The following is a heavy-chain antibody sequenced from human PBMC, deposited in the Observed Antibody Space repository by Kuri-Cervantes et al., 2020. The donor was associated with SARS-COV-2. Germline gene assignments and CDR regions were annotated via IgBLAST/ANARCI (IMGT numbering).Heavy chain of an antibody. CDR2: INHSGST. Sequence: SETLSLTCAVYGVSFSGYYWSWIRQPPGKGLEWIGEINHSGSTNYNPSLKSRVTISVDTSKNQFSLKLSSVTAADTAVYYCARGEGIVLVVYALAFDIWGQGTMVTVSS. CDR1: GVSFSGYY. D-gene: IGHD2-8*02. V-gene: IGHV4-34*01. CDR3: ARGEGIVLVVYALAFDI. J-gene: IGHJ3*02.